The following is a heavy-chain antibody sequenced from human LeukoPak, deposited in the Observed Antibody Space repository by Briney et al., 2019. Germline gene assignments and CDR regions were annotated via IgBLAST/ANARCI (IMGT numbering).Heavy chain of an antibody. CDR2: ISSGGDK. J-gene: IGHJ4*02. D-gene: IGHD3-10*01. CDR1: GFTFGGYA. V-gene: IGHV3-69-1*01. Sequence: GGSLRLSCVASGFTFGGYAMNWVRQAPGKGLELEWVSSISSGGDKNYADSAKGRFTISRDNAKNSLFLQLNSLRAEDTAVYYCAKGYGSGNYYSDYWGQGTLVTVSS. CDR3: AKGYGSGNYYSDY.